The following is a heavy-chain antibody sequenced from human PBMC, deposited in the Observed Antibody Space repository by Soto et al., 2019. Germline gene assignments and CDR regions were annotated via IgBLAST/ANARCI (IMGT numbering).Heavy chain of an antibody. Sequence: ASVKVSCKASGYTFTSYGISWLRQAPGQGLEWMGWISTYNGNTNYAQKFQGRVTMTTDTSTSTAYMELRSLRSDDTALYYCARDRGTYYDFWSGYTQVYYFDYWGQGTQVTVSS. V-gene: IGHV1-18*04. CDR3: ARDRGTYYDFWSGYTQVYYFDY. D-gene: IGHD3-3*01. CDR1: GYTFTSYG. CDR2: ISTYNGNT. J-gene: IGHJ4*02.